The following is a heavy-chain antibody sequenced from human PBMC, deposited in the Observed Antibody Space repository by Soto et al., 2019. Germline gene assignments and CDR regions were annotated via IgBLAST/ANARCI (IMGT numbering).Heavy chain of an antibody. CDR3: ARGISQYSSSAAFDI. CDR1: GYTFASYY. D-gene: IGHD6-6*01. J-gene: IGHJ3*02. V-gene: IGHV1-46*01. Sequence: GASVKVSCKASGYTFASYYMNWVRQAPGQGLEWMGIINPSGGSTSYAQKFQGRVTMTRDTSTSTVYMELSSLRSEDTAVYYCARGISQYSSSAAFDIWGQGTMVTVSS. CDR2: INPSGGST.